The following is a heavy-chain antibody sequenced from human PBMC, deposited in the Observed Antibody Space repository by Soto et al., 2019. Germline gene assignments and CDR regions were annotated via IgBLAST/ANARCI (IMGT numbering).Heavy chain of an antibody. CDR1: GFTFSSYA. D-gene: IGHD3-3*01. CDR3: ARDQSRFLGYYPY. Sequence: PGGSLRLSCAASGFTFSSYAMHWVRQAPGKGLEWVAVISYDGSNKYYADSVKGRFTISRDNSKNTLYLQMNSLRAEDTAVYYCARDQSRFLGYYPYWGQGTLVTVSS. CDR2: ISYDGSNK. V-gene: IGHV3-30-3*01. J-gene: IGHJ4*02.